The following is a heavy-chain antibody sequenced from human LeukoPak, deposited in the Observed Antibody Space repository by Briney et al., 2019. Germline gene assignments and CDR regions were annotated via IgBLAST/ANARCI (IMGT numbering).Heavy chain of an antibody. CDR1: GFTFSSYA. D-gene: IGHD7-27*01. CDR2: ISGSGGST. J-gene: IGHJ4*02. V-gene: IGHV3-23*01. Sequence: GGSLRLSCAASGFTFSSYAMSWVRQAPGKGLEWVSAISGSGGSTYYADPVKGRFTISRDNSKNTLYLQMNSLRAEDTAVYYCAKVPELGPVYYFDYWGQGTLVTVSS. CDR3: AKVPELGPVYYFDY.